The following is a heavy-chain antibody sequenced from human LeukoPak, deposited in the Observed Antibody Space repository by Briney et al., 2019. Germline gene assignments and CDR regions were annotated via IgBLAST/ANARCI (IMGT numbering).Heavy chain of an antibody. CDR1: GGTFSSYA. CDR2: IIPIFGTA. J-gene: IGHJ5*02. D-gene: IGHD6-6*01. CDR3: ARRWGIAARQAVNWFDP. Sequence: GASVKVSCKASGGTFSSYAISWVRQAPGQGLEWMGGIIPIFGTANYAQKFQGRVTITADESTSTAYMELSSLRSEDTAVYYCARRWGIAARQAVNWFDPWGQGTLVTVSS. V-gene: IGHV1-69*13.